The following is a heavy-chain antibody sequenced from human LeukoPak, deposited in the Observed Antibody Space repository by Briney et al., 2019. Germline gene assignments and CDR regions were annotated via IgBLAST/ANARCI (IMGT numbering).Heavy chain of an antibody. V-gene: IGHV6-1*01. J-gene: IGHJ4*02. CDR2: TYYRSRWYN. CDR3: ARSTGWLNGH. D-gene: IGHD2-8*02. CDR1: GDSVSSTNAA. Sequence: SQTLSLTCAISGDSVSSTNAAWNWIRRSPSRGLEWLGRTYYRSRWYNDYAVSVKSRITISPDPSKNHFSLQLNSVTPEDTAVYYCARSTGWLNGHWGQGTLVTVSS.